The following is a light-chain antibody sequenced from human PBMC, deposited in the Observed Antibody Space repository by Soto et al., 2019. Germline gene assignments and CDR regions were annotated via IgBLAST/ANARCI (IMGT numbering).Light chain of an antibody. V-gene: IGKV3-20*01. CDR1: QSVSSSY. J-gene: IGKJ1*01. CDR2: GAS. Sequence: EIVLTQSPGTLSLSPGERATLSCRASQSVSSSYLAWYQQKPGQAPRLLIYGASSRATGIPDRFSGGGSGTEFTLTISSLQSEDFAVYYCQQYNNWPPWTFGQGTKVDIK. CDR3: QQYNNWPPWT.